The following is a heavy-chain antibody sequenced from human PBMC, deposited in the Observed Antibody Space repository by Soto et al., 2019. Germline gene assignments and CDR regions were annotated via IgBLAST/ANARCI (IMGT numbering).Heavy chain of an antibody. CDR1: GGTLSSYT. V-gene: IGHV1-69*02. J-gene: IGHJ3*02. Sequence: SVKVSWKASGGTLSSYTISWVRQAHGQGLEWMGRIIPILGIANYAQKFQGRVTITADKSTSTAYMELSSLRSEDTAVYYCARRKVVAATLDAFDIWGQGTMVTVSS. CDR2: IIPILGIA. D-gene: IGHD2-15*01. CDR3: ARRKVVAATLDAFDI.